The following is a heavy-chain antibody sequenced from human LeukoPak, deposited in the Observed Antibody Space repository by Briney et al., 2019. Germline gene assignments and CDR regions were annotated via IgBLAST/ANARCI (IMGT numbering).Heavy chain of an antibody. D-gene: IGHD1-26*01. CDR3: ARLEQWEGGFDY. CDR2: IYYSGST. Sequence: SETLSLTCTVSGGSISSSSYYWGWIRQPPGKGLEWIGSIYYSGSTYYNPSLKSRVTISVDTSKNQFSLKLSSVTAADTAVYYCARLEQWEGGFDYWGRGTLVTVSS. V-gene: IGHV4-39*01. J-gene: IGHJ4*02. CDR1: GGSISSSSYY.